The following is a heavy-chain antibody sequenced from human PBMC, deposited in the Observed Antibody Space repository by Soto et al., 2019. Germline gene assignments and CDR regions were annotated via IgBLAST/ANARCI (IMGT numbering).Heavy chain of an antibody. Sequence: GASVKVSCKASGGTFSSYTISWVRQAPGQGLEWMGRIIPILGIANYAQKFQGRVTITADKSTSTAYMELSSLRSEDTAVYYCARSTQYCSGGSCHSGYFQHWGQGTLVTVSS. CDR2: IIPILGIA. CDR3: ARSTQYCSGGSCHSGYFQH. CDR1: GGTFSSYT. D-gene: IGHD2-15*01. J-gene: IGHJ1*01. V-gene: IGHV1-69*02.